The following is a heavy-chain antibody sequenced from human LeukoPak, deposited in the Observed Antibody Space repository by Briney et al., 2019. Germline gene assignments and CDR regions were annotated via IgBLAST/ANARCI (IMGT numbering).Heavy chain of an antibody. J-gene: IGHJ4*02. V-gene: IGHV4-30-4*01. CDR2: IYYSGST. CDR1: GGSISSGDYF. CDR3: ARQGAAADY. Sequence: SQTLSLTCTVSGGSISSGDYFWRWIRQPPGKGLEWIGYIYYSGSTNYNPSLKSRVTISVDTSKNQFSLKLSSVTAADTAVYYCARQGAAADYWGQGTLVTVSS. D-gene: IGHD6-13*01.